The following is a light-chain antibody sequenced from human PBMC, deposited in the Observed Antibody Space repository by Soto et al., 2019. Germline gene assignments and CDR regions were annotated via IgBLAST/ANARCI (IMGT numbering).Light chain of an antibody. CDR3: QQYSTYPYT. V-gene: IGKV1D-16*01. CDR1: QGIGSW. CDR2: AAS. J-gene: IGKJ2*01. Sequence: DIQMTQSPSSLSASVGDRITITCRASQGIGSWLAWYQQRPEKVPMSLIYAASSLQSGVPSRFSGSGSGTDFTLTISSLQPEDFATYYCQQYSTYPYTFGQGTKLEIK.